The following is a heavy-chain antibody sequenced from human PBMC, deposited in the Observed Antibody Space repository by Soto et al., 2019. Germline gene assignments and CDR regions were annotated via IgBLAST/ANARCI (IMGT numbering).Heavy chain of an antibody. V-gene: IGHV3-48*01. D-gene: IGHD3-3*01. CDR2: ISSSSFNI. Sequence: EVHLVESGGRVVQPGGSLILSCAASGVRFIYYSMNWIRQTPGMGLQWGSDISSSSFNIHYADSREGRFAISRDNAKRSLYLQLNSLRAEDPAVNYRARDYSAFWSGNFDYWGEVALVTVYS. J-gene: IGHJ4*02. CDR1: GVRFIYYS. CDR3: ARDYSAFWSGNFDY.